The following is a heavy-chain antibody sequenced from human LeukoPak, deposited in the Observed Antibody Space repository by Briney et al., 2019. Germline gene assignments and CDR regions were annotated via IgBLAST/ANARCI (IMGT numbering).Heavy chain of an antibody. D-gene: IGHD2-21*02. CDR1: GGSISSSYW. V-gene: IGHV4-4*02. CDR3: AGAYCGGDCYSGRAFDI. J-gene: IGHJ3*02. CDR2: VYHSGST. Sequence: SETLSLTCAVSGGSISSSYWWSWVRQPPGQGLEWIGEVYHSGSTNYNPSLKSRVTISVDKSKNQFSLKLNSVTAADTAVYYCAGAYCGGDCYSGRAFDIWGQGTMVTVSS.